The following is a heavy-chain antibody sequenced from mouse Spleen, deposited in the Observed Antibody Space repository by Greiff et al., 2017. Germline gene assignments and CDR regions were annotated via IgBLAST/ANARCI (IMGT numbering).Heavy chain of an antibody. CDR1: GYSITSGYY. CDR2: ISYDGSN. Sequence: EVQLQESGPGLVKPSQSLSLTCSVTGYSITSGYYWNWIRQFPGNKLEWMGYISYDGSNNYNPSLKNRISITRDTSKNQFFLKLNFVTTEDTATYYCARGIYYGNPSYWYFDVWGAGTTVTVSS. CDR3: ARGIYYGNPSYWYFDV. V-gene: IGHV3-6*01. J-gene: IGHJ1*01. D-gene: IGHD2-1*01.